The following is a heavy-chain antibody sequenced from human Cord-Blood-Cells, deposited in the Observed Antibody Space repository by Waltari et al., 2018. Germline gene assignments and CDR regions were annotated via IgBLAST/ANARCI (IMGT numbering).Heavy chain of an antibody. D-gene: IGHD3-22*01. CDR1: GGTFSSYA. V-gene: IGHV1-69*01. Sequence: QVQLVQSGAEVKKPGSSVKVSCKASGGTFSSYAISWVRQALGQGLEWMGGIIPIFGTANYAQKFQGRVTITADESTSTAYMELSSLRSEDTAVYYCARVRYYDSSGYYYYFDYWSQGTLVTVSS. CDR3: ARVRYYDSSGYYYYFDY. J-gene: IGHJ4*02. CDR2: IIPIFGTA.